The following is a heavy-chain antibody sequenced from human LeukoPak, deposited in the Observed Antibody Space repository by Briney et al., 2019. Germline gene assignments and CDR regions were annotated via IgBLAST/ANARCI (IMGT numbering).Heavy chain of an antibody. D-gene: IGHD3-22*01. CDR3: ARDRAGGAYHYDSSGYYY. J-gene: IGHJ4*02. CDR2: LSSSTTTI. Sequence: GGSLRLSCAASGFTFSDYSMNWVRQAPGKGLEWVSYLSSSTTTIYYADSVRGRFTISRDKAKNSLYLQMNSLRAEDTAVYSCARDRAGGAYHYDSSGYYYWGQGTLVTVSS. CDR1: GFTFSDYS. V-gene: IGHV3-48*01.